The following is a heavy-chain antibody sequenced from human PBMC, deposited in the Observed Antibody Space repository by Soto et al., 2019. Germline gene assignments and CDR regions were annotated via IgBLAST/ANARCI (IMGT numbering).Heavy chain of an antibody. J-gene: IGHJ6*02. CDR3: ARDRYYDSSGYYSHYYYYGMDV. V-gene: IGHV1-18*01. CDR1: GYTFTSYG. CDR2: ISAYNGNT. D-gene: IGHD3-22*01. Sequence: QVQLVQSGAEVKKPGASVKVSCKASGYTFTSYGISWVRQAPGQGLEWMGWISAYNGNTNYAQKLQGRVTMTTDTSTSTAYMELSSLRSDDTAVYYCARDRYYDSSGYYSHYYYYGMDVWGQGTTVTVSS.